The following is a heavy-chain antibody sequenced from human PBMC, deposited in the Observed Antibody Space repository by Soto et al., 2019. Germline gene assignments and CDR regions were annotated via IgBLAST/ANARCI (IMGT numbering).Heavy chain of an antibody. CDR1: GYSFTSYW. Sequence: PGESLKISCKDSGYSFTSYWISWVRQMPGKGLEWMGIIYPGDSDTRYSPSFQGQVTISADKSISTAYLQWSSLKASDTAMYYCARSITGTTMRYYYYGMDVWGQGTTVTVSS. CDR2: IYPGDSDT. J-gene: IGHJ6*02. V-gene: IGHV5-51*01. CDR3: ARSITGTTMRYYYYGMDV. D-gene: IGHD1-7*01.